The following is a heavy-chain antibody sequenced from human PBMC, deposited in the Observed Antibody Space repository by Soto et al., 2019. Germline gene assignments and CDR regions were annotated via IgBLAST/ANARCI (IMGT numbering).Heavy chain of an antibody. CDR2: IKSKSDGATT. J-gene: IGHJ5*02. CDR1: GFTFSNAW. Sequence: XESLLLSCAASGFTFSNAWMSWVRQAPGKGLEWVGRIKSKSDGATTDYTAPVKGRFTISRDDSENTLYLQMNSLKTEDTAVYYCTTIGFSYGYSWGQGTLVTVSS. D-gene: IGHD5-18*01. CDR3: TTIGFSYGYS. V-gene: IGHV3-15*01.